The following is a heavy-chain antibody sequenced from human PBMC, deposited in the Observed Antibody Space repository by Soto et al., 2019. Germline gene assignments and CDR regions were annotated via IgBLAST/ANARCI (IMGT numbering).Heavy chain of an antibody. CDR3: AKGRPYYDILTGYYSYYFDY. CDR2: ISGSGANT. CDR1: GFTFSSYA. D-gene: IGHD3-9*01. J-gene: IGHJ4*02. V-gene: IGHV3-23*01. Sequence: GGSLRLSCAASGFTFSSYAMSWVRQAPGKGLEWISAISGSGANTYYADSVKGRFTISRDNSKNTLYVQMNRMRAEDTAVYYCAKGRPYYDILTGYYSYYFDYWGQGTLVTVSS.